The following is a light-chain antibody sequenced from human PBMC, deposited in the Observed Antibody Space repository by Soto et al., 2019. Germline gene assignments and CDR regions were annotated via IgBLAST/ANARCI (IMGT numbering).Light chain of an antibody. V-gene: IGLV2-11*01. CDR2: DVN. CDR1: SSDFGGYNF. Sequence: QSVLTQPRSVSGSPGQSGTISCTGTSSDFGGYNFVSWYQQYPGKAPKLMISDVNSRPSGVPDRFSGSKSGNTASLTISGLQAEDEGDYYCCSYAGSSTMTFGGGTQLTVL. CDR3: CSYAGSSTMT. J-gene: IGLJ7*01.